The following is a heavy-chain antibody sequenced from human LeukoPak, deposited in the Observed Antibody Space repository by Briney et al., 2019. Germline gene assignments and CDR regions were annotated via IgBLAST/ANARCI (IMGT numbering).Heavy chain of an antibody. J-gene: IGHJ4*02. D-gene: IGHD6-13*01. CDR3: ARAGPVSYSSSWYPFDY. V-gene: IGHV1-69*13. CDR2: IIPIFGTA. Sequence: SVKVSCKASGGTFSSYAISWVRQAPGQGLEWMGGIIPIFGTANYAQKFQGRVTITADESTSTAYMELSSLRSEDTAVYYCARAGPVSYSSSWYPFDYWGQGTLVTVSS. CDR1: GGTFSSYA.